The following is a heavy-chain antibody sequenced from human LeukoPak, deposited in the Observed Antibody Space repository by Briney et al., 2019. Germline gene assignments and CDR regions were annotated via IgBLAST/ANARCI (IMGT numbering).Heavy chain of an antibody. Sequence: PGGSLRLSCAASGFTFSSYGMHWVRQAPGKGLEWVAFIRYDGSNKYYADSVKGRFTISRDNSKNTLYLQMNSLRAEDTAVYYCAKDLPNDDYGDYGFDYWGQGTLVTVSS. J-gene: IGHJ4*02. CDR3: AKDLPNDDYGDYGFDY. D-gene: IGHD4-17*01. CDR2: IRYDGSNK. CDR1: GFTFSSYG. V-gene: IGHV3-30*02.